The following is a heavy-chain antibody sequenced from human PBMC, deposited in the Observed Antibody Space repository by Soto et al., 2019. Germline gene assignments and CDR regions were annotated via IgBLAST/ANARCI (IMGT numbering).Heavy chain of an antibody. CDR2: ISYDGSNK. V-gene: IGHV3-30-3*01. CDR1: GFTFSSYA. D-gene: IGHD4-17*01. J-gene: IGHJ6*02. CDR3: AREMGTATSYYYYGMDV. Sequence: PGGSLRLSCAASGFTFSSYAMHWVRQAPGKGLEWVAVISYDGSNKYYADSVKGRFTISRDNSKNTLYLQMNSLRAEDTAVYYCAREMGTATSYYYYGMDVWGQGTTVTVSS.